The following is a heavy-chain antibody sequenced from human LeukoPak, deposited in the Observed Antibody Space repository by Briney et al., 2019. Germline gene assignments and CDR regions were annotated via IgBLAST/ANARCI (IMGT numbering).Heavy chain of an antibody. CDR3: AKDRHGVTS. V-gene: IGHV3-30*02. CDR2: IRCDGGDK. J-gene: IGHJ4*02. D-gene: IGHD3-3*01. CDR1: GFTFTNAW. Sequence: GGSLRLSCVASGFTFTNAWMTWVRQAPGKGLEWVAFIRCDGGDKYYADSVKGRFTISRDNSKSTLFLQMNTLRAEDTAIYYCAKDRHGVTSGGQGTLVTVSS.